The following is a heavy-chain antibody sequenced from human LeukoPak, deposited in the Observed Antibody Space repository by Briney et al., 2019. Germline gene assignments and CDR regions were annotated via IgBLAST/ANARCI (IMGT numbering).Heavy chain of an antibody. CDR3: ARADYYDSSGSFDY. J-gene: IGHJ4*02. CDR2: INPNSGGT. V-gene: IGHV1-2*02. Sequence: ASVKVSCKASGYTFTGYSLHWVRQAPGQGLEWMGWINPNSGGTNYAQKFQGRVTMTRDTSISTAYMELSRLRSDDTAVYYCARADYYDSSGSFDYWGQGTLVTVSS. D-gene: IGHD3-22*01. CDR1: GYTFTGYS.